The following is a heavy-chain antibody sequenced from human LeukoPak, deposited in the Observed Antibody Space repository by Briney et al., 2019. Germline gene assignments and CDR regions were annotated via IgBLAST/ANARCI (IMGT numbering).Heavy chain of an antibody. V-gene: IGHV1-69*04. CDR1: GGTFSSYA. CDR2: IIPILGIA. D-gene: IGHD2-15*01. CDR3: ARVRPRDIVVVVAATDYYGMDV. J-gene: IGHJ6*02. Sequence: SVKVSCKASGGTFSSYAISWVRQAPGQGLEWMGRIIPILGIANYAQKFQGRVTITADKSTSTAYMELSSLRYEDTAVYYCARVRPRDIVVVVAATDYYGMDVWGQGTTVTVSS.